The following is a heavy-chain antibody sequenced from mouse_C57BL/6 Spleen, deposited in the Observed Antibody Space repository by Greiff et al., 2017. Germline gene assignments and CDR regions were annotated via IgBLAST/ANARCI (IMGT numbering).Heavy chain of an antibody. CDR2: IYPGSGNT. Sequence: QVHVKQSGAELVRPGASVKLSCKASGYTFTDYYINWVKQRPGQGLEWIARIYPGSGNTYYNEKFKGKATLTAEKSSSTAYMQLSSLTSEDSAVYFCARNYYGSSSYYFDYWGQGTTLTVSS. J-gene: IGHJ2*01. CDR1: GYTFTDYY. D-gene: IGHD1-1*01. V-gene: IGHV1-76*01. CDR3: ARNYYGSSSYYFDY.